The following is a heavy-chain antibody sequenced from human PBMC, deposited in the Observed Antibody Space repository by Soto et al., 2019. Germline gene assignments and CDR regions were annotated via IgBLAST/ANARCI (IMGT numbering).Heavy chain of an antibody. CDR1: GFTYSSYS. V-gene: IGHV3-21*01. CDR2: ISSSSSYI. Sequence: EVQLVESGGGLVKPGGPLRLSCAASGFTYSSYSMNWVRQAPGKGLEWGSSISSSSSYIYYADSVKGRFTISRDNAKKSLYLQMNSLRAEDTAVYYCARAGIAARGGGYYYGMDVWGQGTTVTVSS. D-gene: IGHD6-6*01. J-gene: IGHJ6*02. CDR3: ARAGIAARGGGYYYGMDV.